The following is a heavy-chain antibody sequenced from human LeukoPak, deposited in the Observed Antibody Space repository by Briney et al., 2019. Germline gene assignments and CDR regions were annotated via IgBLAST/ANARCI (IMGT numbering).Heavy chain of an antibody. Sequence: GGSLRLSCAASGFTFSSYGMHWVRQAPGKGLEWVAVIWYDGSNKYYADSVKGRLTISRDNSKNTLYLQMNSLRAEDTAVYYCARGDIVVVPAAMLIDYWGQGTLVTVSS. CDR2: IWYDGSNK. J-gene: IGHJ4*02. CDR3: ARGDIVVVPAAMLIDY. V-gene: IGHV3-33*01. CDR1: GFTFSSYG. D-gene: IGHD2-2*01.